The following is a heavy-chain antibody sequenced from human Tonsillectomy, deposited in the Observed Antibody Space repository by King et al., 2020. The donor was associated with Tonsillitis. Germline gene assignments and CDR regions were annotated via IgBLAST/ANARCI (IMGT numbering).Heavy chain of an antibody. CDR3: AKGYDSSGYYSEYFDL. D-gene: IGHD3-22*01. Sequence: VQLVESGGGVVQPGRSLRLSCAASGFTFSSYGMHWVRQAPGKGLEWVAVISYDGSXKYYADSVKGRFTISRDNSKNTLYLQMHSLRAEDTAVYYCAKGYDSSGYYSEYFDLWGRGTLVSVSS. CDR1: GFTFSSYG. CDR2: ISYDGSXK. V-gene: IGHV3-30*18. J-gene: IGHJ2*01.